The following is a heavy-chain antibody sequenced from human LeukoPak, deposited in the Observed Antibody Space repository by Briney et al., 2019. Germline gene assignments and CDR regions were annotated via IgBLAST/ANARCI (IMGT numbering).Heavy chain of an antibody. V-gene: IGHV4-59*01. D-gene: IGHD3-3*01. CDR1: GGSISSYY. CDR3: ARELGEAYYDFWSGYYTYYYYYMDV. J-gene: IGHJ6*03. Sequence: NPSETLSLTCTVSGGSISSYYWSWIRQPLGKGLEWIGYIYYSGSTNYNPSLKSRVTISVDTSKNQFSLKLSSVTAADTAVYYCARELGEAYYDFWSGYYTYYYYYMDVWGKGTTVTVSS. CDR2: IYYSGST.